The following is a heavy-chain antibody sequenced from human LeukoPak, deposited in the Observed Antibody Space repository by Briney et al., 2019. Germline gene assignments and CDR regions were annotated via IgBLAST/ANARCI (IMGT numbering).Heavy chain of an antibody. J-gene: IGHJ4*02. CDR1: GFTFNNYA. CDR2: ISGSGGRT. V-gene: IGHV3-23*01. D-gene: IGHD4-17*01. Sequence: GGSLRLSCASSGFTFNNYAISWVRQAPGKGLEWVATISGSGGRTYYADSVKGRFTISRDNSKNTVLLQMKNLRVEHTAVYYCAKDLTASGDYGFDYWGQGTLVTVSS. CDR3: AKDLTASGDYGFDY.